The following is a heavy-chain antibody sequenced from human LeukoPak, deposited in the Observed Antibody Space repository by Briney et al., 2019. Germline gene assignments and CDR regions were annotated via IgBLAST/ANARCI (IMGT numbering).Heavy chain of an antibody. V-gene: IGHV4-59*01. Sequence: SETLSLTCTVSGGSISSYYWSWIRQPLGKGLEWIGYIYYSGSTNYNPSLKSRVTISVDTSKNQFSLKLSSVTAADTAVYYCASTTGTTGGGLGAWGQGTLVTVSS. CDR1: GGSISSYY. CDR3: ASTTGTTGGGLGA. CDR2: IYYSGST. D-gene: IGHD1-7*01. J-gene: IGHJ5*02.